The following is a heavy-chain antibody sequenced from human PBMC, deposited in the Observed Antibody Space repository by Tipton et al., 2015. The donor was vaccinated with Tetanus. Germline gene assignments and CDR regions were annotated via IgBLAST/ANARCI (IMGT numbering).Heavy chain of an antibody. J-gene: IGHJ6*02. D-gene: IGHD3-10*01. CDR1: GGSISSYY. Sequence: TLSLTCTVSGGSISSYYWSWIRQSAGKGLEWIGHIYTSGSTNYNPSLKSRVIISVDTSKNQFSLKLNSVTAADTAVYYCARDRDYYGSGSRGMDVWGQGTRVTVSS. CDR2: IYTSGST. CDR3: ARDRDYYGSGSRGMDV. V-gene: IGHV4-4*07.